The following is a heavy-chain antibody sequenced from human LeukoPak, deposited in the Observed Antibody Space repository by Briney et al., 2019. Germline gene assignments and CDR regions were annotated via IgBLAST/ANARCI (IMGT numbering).Heavy chain of an antibody. Sequence: GASVKVSCKASGYAFTGYYMHWVRQAPGQGLEWMGWINPNSGGTNYAQKFQGRVTMTRDTSISTAYMELSRLRSDDTAVYYCARDPTTYYYDSSGYYSVGWFDPWGQGTLVTVSS. CDR2: INPNSGGT. J-gene: IGHJ5*02. CDR3: ARDPTTYYYDSSGYYSVGWFDP. V-gene: IGHV1-2*02. CDR1: GYAFTGYY. D-gene: IGHD3-22*01.